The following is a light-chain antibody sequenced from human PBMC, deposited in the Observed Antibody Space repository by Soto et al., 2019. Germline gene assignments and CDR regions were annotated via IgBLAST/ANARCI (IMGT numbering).Light chain of an antibody. CDR1: QSISSN. J-gene: IGKJ1*01. Sequence: DIQMTQSPSSLSASVGDRVTITCRASQSISSNLNWYHQKPGKVPKLLIYAASNLQSGVPSRFSGSGSGTDFTLTISSLQPEDFGTYYCQQGYRSPLTFGQGTKVEIK. CDR2: AAS. V-gene: IGKV1-39*01. CDR3: QQGYRSPLT.